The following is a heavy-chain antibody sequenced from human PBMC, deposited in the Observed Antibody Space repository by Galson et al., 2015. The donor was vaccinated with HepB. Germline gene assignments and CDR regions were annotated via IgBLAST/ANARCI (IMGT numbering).Heavy chain of an antibody. CDR3: ARETTTYSSASNWFDP. D-gene: IGHD6-19*01. V-gene: IGHV1-3*01. CDR1: GYTFTNYA. J-gene: IGHJ5*02. Sequence: VKVSCKASGYTFTNYAIHWVRQAPGQRLEWMGWINAGRDNTEYSQKFQGRVTITRDTSASTAYMELTSLRSEDTAVYYCARETTTYSSASNWFDPWGQGALVTVSS. CDR2: INAGRDNT.